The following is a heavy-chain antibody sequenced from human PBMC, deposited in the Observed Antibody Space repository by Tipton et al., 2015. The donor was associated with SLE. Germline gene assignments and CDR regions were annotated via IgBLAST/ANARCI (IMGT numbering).Heavy chain of an antibody. CDR2: IYYSGRT. CDR1: GDSISSSSYY. J-gene: IGHJ4*02. Sequence: GDSISSSSYYWGWIRQPPGKGLEWIGSIYYSGRTYYNPSLKSRVTISGDTSKNQFSLKLSSVTAADTAVYYCARHLTGFLFDNWGQGTLVTVSS. D-gene: IGHD7-27*01. V-gene: IGHV4-39*01. CDR3: ARHLTGFLFDN.